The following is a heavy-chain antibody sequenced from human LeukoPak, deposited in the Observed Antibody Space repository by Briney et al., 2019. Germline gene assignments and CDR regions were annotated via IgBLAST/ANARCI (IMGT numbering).Heavy chain of an antibody. CDR1: GYTFTTSD. Sequence: ASVKVSCKASGYTFTTSDINWVRQAPGQGLQWMGWMNPNSGNAVYAQKFQGRVTMTRSTSINTAYLELSSLRSEDTAVYYCARGSSRSFDIWGLGTMVTVSS. V-gene: IGHV1-8*01. CDR3: ARGSSRSFDI. D-gene: IGHD3-10*01. CDR2: MNPNSGNA. J-gene: IGHJ3*02.